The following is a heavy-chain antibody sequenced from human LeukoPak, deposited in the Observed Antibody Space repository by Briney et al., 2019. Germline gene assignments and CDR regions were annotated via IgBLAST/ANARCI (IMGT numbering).Heavy chain of an antibody. Sequence: PGGSLRLSCAASGFTFSDAWMSWVRQAPGKGLEWVGRIISKKDGGTTDYAAPVKGRFTVSRDDSKNTLSLQMSSLKIEDTALYYCTSTHYDTSTGYYHPPDHWGHGTLVTVSS. J-gene: IGHJ5*02. V-gene: IGHV3-15*01. D-gene: IGHD3-9*01. CDR2: IISKKDGGTT. CDR3: TSTHYDTSTGYYHPPDH. CDR1: GFTFSDAW.